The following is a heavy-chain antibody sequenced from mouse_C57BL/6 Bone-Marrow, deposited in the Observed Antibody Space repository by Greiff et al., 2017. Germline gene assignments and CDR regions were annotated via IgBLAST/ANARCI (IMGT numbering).Heavy chain of an antibody. D-gene: IGHD1-1*01. V-gene: IGHV5-6*02. J-gene: IGHJ1*03. CDR2: ISSGGSYT. CDR3: ASLYYYGSSSYWYFDV. Sequence: DVKLVESGGDLVKPGGSLKLSCAASGFTFSSYGMSWVRQTPDKRLEWVATISSGGSYTYYPDSVKGRFTISRDNAKNTLYLQMSSLKSEDTAMYYCASLYYYGSSSYWYFDVWGTGTTVTVSS. CDR1: GFTFSSYG.